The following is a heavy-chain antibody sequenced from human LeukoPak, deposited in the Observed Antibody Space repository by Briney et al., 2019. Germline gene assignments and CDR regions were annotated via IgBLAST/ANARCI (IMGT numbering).Heavy chain of an antibody. J-gene: IGHJ4*02. CDR1: GGSISSGGSS. Sequence: RTSQTLSLTCDVSGGSISSGGSSWNWIRQPPGKGLEWIGYVYHSGSTYYNPSLKSRVTVSVDTSKNQFSLSLQSVTAADTAVYYCARGLYTGKYQLSDWGQGTLVTVSS. CDR2: VYHSGST. V-gene: IGHV4-30-2*01. CDR3: ARGLYTGKYQLSD. D-gene: IGHD2-2*01.